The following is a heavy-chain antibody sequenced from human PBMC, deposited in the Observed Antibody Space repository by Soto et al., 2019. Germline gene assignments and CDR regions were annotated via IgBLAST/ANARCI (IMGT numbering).Heavy chain of an antibody. Sequence: SLTMRVPRTVADGTSRDGDYRRILIHKTPGKGLEWIGYIYHTGSTKYNPSLKNRVTISVDKSNNEFSLNLKSVTAADTAVYYCSPLPPRIVVMTLPFPSWGKRTLVTVSS. J-gene: IGHJ4*02. V-gene: IGHV4-30-4*03. CDR1: DGTSRDGDYR. D-gene: IGHD2-21*02. CDR2: IYHTGST. CDR3: SPLPPRIVVMTLPFPS.